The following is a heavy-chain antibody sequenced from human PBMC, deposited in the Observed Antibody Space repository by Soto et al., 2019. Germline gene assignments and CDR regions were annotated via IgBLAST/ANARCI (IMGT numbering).Heavy chain of an antibody. V-gene: IGHV4-4*02. CDR1: GDSISNNNW. D-gene: IGHD6-19*01. Sequence: SETLSLTCVVSGDSISNNNWWSWVRQPPGKGLEWIGEIHHSGSTNYNPSLKSRVTISLDKSKNEFSLEVSSVTAADTAVYYCARAGRAVDFDYWGQGALVTV. CDR2: IHHSGST. J-gene: IGHJ4*02. CDR3: ARAGRAVDFDY.